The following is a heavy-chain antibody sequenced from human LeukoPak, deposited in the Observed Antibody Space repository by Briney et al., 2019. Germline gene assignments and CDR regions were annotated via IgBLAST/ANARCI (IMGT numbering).Heavy chain of an antibody. CDR1: GFTFSSYE. J-gene: IGHJ6*02. CDR2: ISSSGSAI. Sequence: GGSLRLPCAASGFTFSSYEMNWVRQAPGKGLEWVSYISSSGSAIYYADSVKGRFTISRDNAKNSLYLQMNSLRAKDTAVYYCAGRVKYYYGMDVWGQGTTVTVSS. D-gene: IGHD2-15*01. V-gene: IGHV3-48*03. CDR3: AGRVKYYYGMDV.